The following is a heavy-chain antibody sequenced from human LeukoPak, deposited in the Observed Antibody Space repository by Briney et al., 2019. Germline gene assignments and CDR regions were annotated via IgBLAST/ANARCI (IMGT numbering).Heavy chain of an antibody. V-gene: IGHV3-7*01. CDR3: TRDRGWQQFDY. CDR2: INEDGSET. CDR1: GFTFTNNF. Sequence: PGGSLRLSCAASGFTFTNNFMSWVRQVPGKGLEWVANINEDGSETWYVDSVRGRFTISRDNARNSLYLQMSSLRDDDTAVYYCTRDRGWQQFDYWGQGTLVTVSS. J-gene: IGHJ4*02. D-gene: IGHD5-24*01.